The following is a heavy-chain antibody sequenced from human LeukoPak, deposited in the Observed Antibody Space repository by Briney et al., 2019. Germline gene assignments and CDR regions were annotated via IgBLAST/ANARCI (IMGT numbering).Heavy chain of an antibody. CDR2: ISSSSSYI. V-gene: IGHV3-21*01. CDR3: ARDRGGSLEWLLNPKDAFDI. CDR1: GFTFSSYS. D-gene: IGHD3-3*01. Sequence: GGSLRLXCAASGFTFSSYSMNWVRRAPGKGLEWVSSISSSSSYIYYADSVKGRFTISRDNAKNSLYLQMNSLRAEDTAVYYCARDRGGSLEWLLNPKDAFDIWGQGTMVTVSS. J-gene: IGHJ3*02.